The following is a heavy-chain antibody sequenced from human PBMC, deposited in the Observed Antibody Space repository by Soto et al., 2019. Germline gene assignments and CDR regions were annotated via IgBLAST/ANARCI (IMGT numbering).Heavy chain of an antibody. CDR3: ARPGFMWSSSSPGYYYYMDV. D-gene: IGHD6-6*01. CDR2: IYYSGST. Sequence: QLQLRESGPGLVMPSETLSLTCTVSGGSISSSTYYWGWIRRPPGKGLEWIGSIYYSGSTYYNPSLKSRVTLSVDPAKNQFSLKLSSVTAADTAVYYCARPGFMWSSSSPGYYYYMDVWGKGTTVTVSS. CDR1: GGSISSSTYY. J-gene: IGHJ6*03. V-gene: IGHV4-39*01.